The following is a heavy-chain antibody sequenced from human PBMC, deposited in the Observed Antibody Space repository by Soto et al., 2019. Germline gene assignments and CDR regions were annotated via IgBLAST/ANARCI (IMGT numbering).Heavy chain of an antibody. CDR2: ISGSGGST. V-gene: IGHV3-23*01. J-gene: IGHJ4*02. CDR1: GFTFSSYA. D-gene: IGHD3-9*01. CDR3: AKDYAPYYDILTGYYPC. Sequence: GGSLRLSCAASGFTFSSYAMSWVRQAPGKGLEWVSAISGSGGSTYYADSVKGRFTISRDNSKNTLYLQMNSLRAEDTAVYYCAKDYAPYYDILTGYYPCWGQGTLVTVSS.